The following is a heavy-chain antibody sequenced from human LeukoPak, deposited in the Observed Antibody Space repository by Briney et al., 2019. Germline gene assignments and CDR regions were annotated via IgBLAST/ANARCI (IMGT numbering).Heavy chain of an antibody. CDR1: GSPFSSYG. CDR2: IRYDGSNK. CDR3: AKELTIVVLPAAKKARVY. J-gene: IGHJ4*02. Sequence: PGGSLRLSCAASGSPFSSYGMHWVRQAPGKGLESVAFIRYDGSNKYYADSVKGRFTISRDNSKNTLYLQMNSLRAEDTAVYYCAKELTIVVLPAAKKARVYWGQGTLFTVSS. D-gene: IGHD2-2*01. V-gene: IGHV3-30*02.